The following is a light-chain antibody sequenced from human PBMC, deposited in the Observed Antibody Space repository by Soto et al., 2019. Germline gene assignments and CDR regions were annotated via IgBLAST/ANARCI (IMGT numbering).Light chain of an antibody. J-gene: IGKJ1*01. Sequence: ILMTQSPATLSLSPGERATLSCRASQSVSNNLAWYQQKTGQPPRLLIYYASTSATGIPARFSGSGSGTAFTLTISGLQSEDFAVDYCQQYNNWPPWTFGQGTKVEIK. CDR1: QSVSNN. V-gene: IGKV3-15*01. CDR2: YAS. CDR3: QQYNNWPPWT.